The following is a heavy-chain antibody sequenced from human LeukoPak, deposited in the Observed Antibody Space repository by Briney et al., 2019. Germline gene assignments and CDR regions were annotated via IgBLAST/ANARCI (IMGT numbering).Heavy chain of an antibody. CDR3: ARAKIPPWYYDFWSGYYGMDV. CDR2: ISSSSSYI. J-gene: IGHJ6*02. Sequence: GGSLRLSCAASGFTFSSYSMNWVRQAPGKGLEWVSSISSSSSYIYYADSVKGRFTISRDNAKNSLYLQMNSLRAEDTAVYYCARAKIPPWYYDFWSGYYGMDVWGQGTTVTVSS. CDR1: GFTFSSYS. V-gene: IGHV3-21*01. D-gene: IGHD3-3*01.